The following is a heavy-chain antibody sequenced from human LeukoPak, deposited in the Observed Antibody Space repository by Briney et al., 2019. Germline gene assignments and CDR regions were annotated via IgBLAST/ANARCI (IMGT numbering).Heavy chain of an antibody. CDR1: GYSISRGYY. D-gene: IGHD2-2*01. CDR2: IYHSGST. Sequence: SETLSLTCAVSGYSISRGYYWGWIRQPPGKGLEWMVRIYHSGSTYYSPSLKSRVTISVDTSKNQFSLKLSSVTAADTAVYYCARVPETHFDYWGQGILVTVSS. V-gene: IGHV4-38-2*01. J-gene: IGHJ4*02. CDR3: ARVPETHFDY.